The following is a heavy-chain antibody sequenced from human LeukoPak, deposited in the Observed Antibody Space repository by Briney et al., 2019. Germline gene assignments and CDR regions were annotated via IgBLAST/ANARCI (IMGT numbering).Heavy chain of an antibody. J-gene: IGHJ4*02. CDR3: ARDFRLGSSGWGGLGY. CDR1: GYTFTSYG. V-gene: IGHV1-18*01. Sequence: GASVTVSFKASGYTFTSYGISWVRQAPGQGMGWMGWISAYNGNTNYAQKLQGRVTMTTDTSTSTAYMELRSLRSDDTAVYYCARDFRLGSSGWGGLGYWGQGTLVTVSS. D-gene: IGHD6-19*01. CDR2: ISAYNGNT.